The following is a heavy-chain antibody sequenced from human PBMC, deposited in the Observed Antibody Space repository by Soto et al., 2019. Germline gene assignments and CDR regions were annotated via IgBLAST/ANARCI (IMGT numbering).Heavy chain of an antibody. Sequence: GGSLRLSCAASGFTFSSCSMNWVRQAPGKGLEWVSVIYSGGSTYYADSVKGRFTISRDNSKNTLYLQMNSLRAEDTAVYYCAREAAAGTHFDHWGQGTLVTVSS. V-gene: IGHV3-53*01. D-gene: IGHD6-13*01. CDR1: GFTFSSCS. CDR2: IYSGGST. CDR3: AREAAAGTHFDH. J-gene: IGHJ4*02.